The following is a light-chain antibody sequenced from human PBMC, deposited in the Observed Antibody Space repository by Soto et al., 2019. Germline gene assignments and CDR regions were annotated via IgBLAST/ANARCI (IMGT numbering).Light chain of an antibody. Sequence: EIVMTQSPATLSVSPGERVTLSCRASQSVSSNLAWYQQKPGQAPRLLIYGASTRATGIPARFSGSGSGTEFTLTISSLQSEDFAVYYCQQYNNWPPPLTFGGGTKVEI. CDR3: QQYNNWPPPLT. CDR1: QSVSSN. CDR2: GAS. V-gene: IGKV3-15*01. J-gene: IGKJ4*01.